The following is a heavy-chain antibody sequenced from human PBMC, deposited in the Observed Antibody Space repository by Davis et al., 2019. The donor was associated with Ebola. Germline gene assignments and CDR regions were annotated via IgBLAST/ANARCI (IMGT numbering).Heavy chain of an antibody. D-gene: IGHD5-12*01. V-gene: IGHV4-59*12. CDR3: ARVKWLRTIDY. CDR2: IYYSGST. CDR1: GGSISSYY. J-gene: IGHJ4*02. Sequence: MPSETLSLTCAVYGGSISSYYWSWIRQPPGKGLEWIGFIYYSGSTNYNPSLKSRVTISVDTSKNQFSLKLSSVTAADTAVYYCARVKWLRTIDYWGQGTLVTVSS.